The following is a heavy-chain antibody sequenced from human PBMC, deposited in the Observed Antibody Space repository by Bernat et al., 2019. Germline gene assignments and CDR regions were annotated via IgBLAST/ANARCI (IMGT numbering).Heavy chain of an antibody. V-gene: IGHV1-2*04. CDR1: GYTFTGYY. CDR3: AREGGRNGWFDP. J-gene: IGHJ5*02. Sequence: QVQLVQSGAEVKKPGASVKVSCKASGYTFTGYYMHWVRQAPGQGLEWMGWINPNSGGTNYAQKLQGWVTMTRDTYISTAYMELSRLRSDDTAVYYCAREGGRNGWFDPWGQGTLVTVSS. CDR2: INPNSGGT.